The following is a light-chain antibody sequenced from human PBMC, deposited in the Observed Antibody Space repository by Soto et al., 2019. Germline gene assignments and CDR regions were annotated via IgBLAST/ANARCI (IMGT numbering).Light chain of an antibody. V-gene: IGLV2-14*01. CDR2: EVN. CDR1: SSDVGACNC. CDR3: SSFTSSRTYV. J-gene: IGLJ1*01. Sequence: QSALTQPAFVSGSPGQSITISCTGTSSDVGACNCVSWYQQHPAKAPKLMIYEVNDRPSGVSNRFSGSKSGNTASLTISGLQAEDEADYYCSSFTSSRTYVFGTGTKVTVL.